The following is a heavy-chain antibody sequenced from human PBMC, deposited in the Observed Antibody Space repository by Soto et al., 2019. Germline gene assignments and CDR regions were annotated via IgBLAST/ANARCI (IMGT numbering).Heavy chain of an antibody. CDR1: GGSFSGYY. J-gene: IGHJ6*02. CDR3: ARVGTGRGEYCSGGSCYYYYYGMDV. D-gene: IGHD2-15*01. Sequence: QVQLQQWGAGLLKPSETLSLTCAVYGGSFSGYYWSWIRQPPGKGLEWIGEINHSGSTNYNPSLKRRVTISVDPSENQFSLKLSSVTAPDTAVYYCARVGTGRGEYCSGGSCYYYYYGMDVWGQGTTVTVSS. CDR2: INHSGST. V-gene: IGHV4-34*01.